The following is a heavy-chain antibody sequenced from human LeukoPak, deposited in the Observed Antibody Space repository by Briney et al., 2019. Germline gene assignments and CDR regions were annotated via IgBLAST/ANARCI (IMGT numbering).Heavy chain of an antibody. CDR1: GFSVSNSY. V-gene: IGHV3-53*01. CDR2: FYKGDST. CDR3: AREVVSSPSYFDS. J-gene: IGHJ4*02. Sequence: GGSLRLSCAASGFSVSNSYMYWVRQAPGKGLEWVSFFYKGDSTYYAESVRGRFTISRDNSKNTLYLLMNSLIPEDTAVYYCAREVVSSPSYFDSWGQGTLVTVSS. D-gene: IGHD2-15*01.